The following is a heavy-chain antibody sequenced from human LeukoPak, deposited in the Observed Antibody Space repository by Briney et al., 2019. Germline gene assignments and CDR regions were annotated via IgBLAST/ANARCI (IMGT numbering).Heavy chain of an antibody. V-gene: IGHV3-48*04. Sequence: GGSLRLSCAASGFTFSSFSMNWVRQAPGKGLEWISYIGGSSNTIYYADSVKGRFTVSRDNAKNSLHLQMNSLRTEDTAVYFCASGGSCSSTNCYYYCYMDVWGKGTTVTVSS. CDR1: GFTFSSFS. J-gene: IGHJ6*03. D-gene: IGHD2-2*01. CDR3: ASGGSCSSTNCYYYCYMDV. CDR2: IGGSSNTI.